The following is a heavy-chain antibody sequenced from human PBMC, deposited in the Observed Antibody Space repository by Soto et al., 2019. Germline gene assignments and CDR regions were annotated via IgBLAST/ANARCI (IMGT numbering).Heavy chain of an antibody. CDR3: ASRVVEYGMDV. D-gene: IGHD2-15*01. J-gene: IGHJ6*02. V-gene: IGHV4-61*01. CDR2: IYYSGST. CDR1: GGSVSSGSYY. Sequence: SETLSLTCTVSGGSVSSGSYYWSWIRQPPGKGLEWTGYIYYSGSTNYNPSLKSRVTISVDTSKNQFSLKLSSVTAADTAVYYCASRVVEYGMDVWGQGTTVTVSS.